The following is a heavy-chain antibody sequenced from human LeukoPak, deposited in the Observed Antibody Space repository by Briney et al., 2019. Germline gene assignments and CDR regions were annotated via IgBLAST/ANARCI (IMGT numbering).Heavy chain of an antibody. CDR3: TTYGLGVGCYYIRRDY. D-gene: IGHD1-26*01. CDR1: GFTFSNAW. V-gene: IGHV3-15*01. J-gene: IGHJ4*02. CDR2: IKSITDGGTT. Sequence: GGSLRLSCAASGFTFSNAWMSWVRQAPGKGREWVGRIKSITDGGTTDYAAPVKGRFTISRDDSKNTLYLQMNSLKTEDTAVYYCTTYGLGVGCYYIRRDYWGQGTLVTVSS.